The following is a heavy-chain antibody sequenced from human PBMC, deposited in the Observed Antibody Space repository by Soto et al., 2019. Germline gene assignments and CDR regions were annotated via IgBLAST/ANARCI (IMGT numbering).Heavy chain of an antibody. CDR3: ARCIQGDYYYGMDV. Sequence: QAQLVQSGAEVRKPGASVKVSCKASGYTFYSHSISWVRQAPGQGLEWMGRINADYGNTQYAQKFQGRVTMTTETSTTTVYMELTNLRSDDTAVYYCARCIQGDYYYGMDVWGQGTTVTVSS. D-gene: IGHD5-18*01. V-gene: IGHV1-18*01. CDR2: INADYGNT. J-gene: IGHJ6*02. CDR1: GYTFYSHS.